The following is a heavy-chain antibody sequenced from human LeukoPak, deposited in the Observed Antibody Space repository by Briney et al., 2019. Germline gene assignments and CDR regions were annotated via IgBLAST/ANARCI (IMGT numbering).Heavy chain of an antibody. CDR3: AKEVKWQQLGPMGYYGVDV. J-gene: IGHJ6*02. Sequence: PGGSLRLSCAASGFTFSGYGMHWVRQAPGKGLEWVAVTSHDGSNKYYADSVKGRFSISRDNSKNTLYLQMNSLRAEDTAVYYCAKEVKWQQLGPMGYYGVDVWGPGTTVTVSS. D-gene: IGHD6-13*01. CDR2: TSHDGSNK. V-gene: IGHV3-30*18. CDR1: GFTFSGYG.